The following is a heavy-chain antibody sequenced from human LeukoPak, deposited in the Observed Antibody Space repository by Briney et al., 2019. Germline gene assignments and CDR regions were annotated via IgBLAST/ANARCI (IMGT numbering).Heavy chain of an antibody. CDR2: ISGNGDSS. CDR1: QFTFSSYA. J-gene: IGHJ4*02. Sequence: GGSLRLSCAASQFTFSSYAMSWVRQAPGKGLEWVSSISGNGDSSHYADSVRGRFTISRDSSKNTLYLQMNNVRAADTAVYYCAKVVAGNIDYYFDYWGQGILVAVSS. D-gene: IGHD2/OR15-2a*01. CDR3: AKVVAGNIDYYFDY. V-gene: IGHV3-23*01.